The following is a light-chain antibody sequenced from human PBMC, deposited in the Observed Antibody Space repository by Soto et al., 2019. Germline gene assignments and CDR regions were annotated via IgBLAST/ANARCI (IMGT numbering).Light chain of an antibody. CDR2: AAS. V-gene: IGKV1-39*01. CDR1: QSISSY. Sequence: DIQMTQSPSSLSASVGDRVTITCRASQSISSYLNWYQQKPGKAPKLLIYAASSLQSGVPSRFSGSGSGTDFTLTISSLQPEDFATYYCQQYGSSFTFGPGTKVDIK. CDR3: QQYGSSFT. J-gene: IGKJ3*01.